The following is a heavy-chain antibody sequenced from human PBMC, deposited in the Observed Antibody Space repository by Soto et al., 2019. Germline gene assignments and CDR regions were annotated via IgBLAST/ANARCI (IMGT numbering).Heavy chain of an antibody. D-gene: IGHD4-17*01. CDR2: LYYSGST. J-gene: IGHJ4*02. Sequence: PSETLSLTCTVSGDSISSSSYYWGWIRQPPGKGLEWIGSLYYSGSTYYKPSLKSRVTISVDSSKNQFSLKLSSVTAADTAVYYCARQETTFDENRPYYFDYWGQGTLVTVSS. CDR3: ARQETTFDENRPYYFDY. CDR1: GDSISSSSYY. V-gene: IGHV4-39*01.